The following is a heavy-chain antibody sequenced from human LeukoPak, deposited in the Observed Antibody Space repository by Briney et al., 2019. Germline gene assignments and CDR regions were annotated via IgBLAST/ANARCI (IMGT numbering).Heavy chain of an antibody. Sequence: GGSLRLSCAASGFTFSRHWMSWVRQAPGKGLEGVANIKEDGSEKDYVDSVKGRFTISRDNAKNSLYLQMNSLRAEDTAVYYCARGPSYCGGDCYYYFDYWGQGTLVTVSS. CDR2: IKEDGSEK. D-gene: IGHD2-21*01. V-gene: IGHV3-7*01. J-gene: IGHJ4*02. CDR1: GFTFSRHW. CDR3: ARGPSYCGGDCYYYFDY.